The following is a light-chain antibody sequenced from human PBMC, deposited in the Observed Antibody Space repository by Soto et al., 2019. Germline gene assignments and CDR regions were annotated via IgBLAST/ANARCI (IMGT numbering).Light chain of an antibody. CDR1: QSISSY. J-gene: IGKJ1*01. CDR3: LLDYAYFWA. V-gene: IGKV1-39*01. Sequence: DIQMTQSPSSPSASVGDRVTITCRASQSISSYLNWYQQKPGKVPKLLIYAASTLQSGVPSRFSGSGFGTDFTLTINSLQPEDFATYYCLLDYAYFWAFGQGTKVDNK. CDR2: AAS.